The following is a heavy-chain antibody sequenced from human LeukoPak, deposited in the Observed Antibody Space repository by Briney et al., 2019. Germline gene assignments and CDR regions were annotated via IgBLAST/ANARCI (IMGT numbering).Heavy chain of an antibody. Sequence: PGGSLSLSCAASGFTFSSYAMHWVRQAPGKGLEWVAVISYDGSNKYYADSVKGRFTISRDNSKNTLYLQMNSLRAEDTAVYYCAKDSFEGRGYSYGWMGDFDYWGQGTLVTVSS. CDR2: ISYDGSNK. V-gene: IGHV3-30*04. CDR3: AKDSFEGRGYSYGWMGDFDY. J-gene: IGHJ4*02. CDR1: GFTFSSYA. D-gene: IGHD5-18*01.